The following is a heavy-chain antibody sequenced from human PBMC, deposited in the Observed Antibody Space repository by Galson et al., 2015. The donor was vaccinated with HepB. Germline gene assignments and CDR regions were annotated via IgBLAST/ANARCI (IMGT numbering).Heavy chain of an antibody. V-gene: IGHV1-2*02. J-gene: IGHJ4*02. D-gene: IGHD6-19*01. Sequence: SVKVSCKASGYSFTGYYMHWVRQAPGQELEWMGWINPHSGVTNYAQRYQGRVTMTRDTSVSTAYLDLIRLRSDDTAVYYCVRDYSSGWVGNFFDSWGQGTLVAVPS. CDR2: INPHSGVT. CDR1: GYSFTGYY. CDR3: VRDYSSGWVGNFFDS.